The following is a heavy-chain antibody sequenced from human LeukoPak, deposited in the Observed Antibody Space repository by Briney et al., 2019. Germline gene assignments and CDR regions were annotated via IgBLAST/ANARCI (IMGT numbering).Heavy chain of an antibody. CDR1: GFTFSSYW. D-gene: IGHD6-19*01. J-gene: IGHJ4*02. Sequence: PGGSLRLSCAASGFTFSSYWMSWVRQAPGKGLEWVANIKQDGSEKYYVDSVKGRFTISRDNAKNSLYLQMNSLRAEDTAVYYCARMLSSGWYREFDYWGLGTLVTVSS. V-gene: IGHV3-7*01. CDR3: ARMLSSGWYREFDY. CDR2: IKQDGSEK.